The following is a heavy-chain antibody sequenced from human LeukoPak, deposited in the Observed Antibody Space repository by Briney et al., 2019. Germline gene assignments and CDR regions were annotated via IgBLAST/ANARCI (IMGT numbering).Heavy chain of an antibody. D-gene: IGHD2-15*01. J-gene: IGHJ6*03. Sequence: GGSLRLSCAASGFTFSDYYMNWIRQAPGKGLEWVSYISSSGSTIYYADSVKGRFTISRDNAKNSLYLQMNSLRAEDTAVYYCAREGCSGGSCYPTYYYYMDVWGKGTTVTVSS. V-gene: IGHV3-11*04. CDR3: AREGCSGGSCYPTYYYYMDV. CDR2: ISSSGSTI. CDR1: GFTFSDYY.